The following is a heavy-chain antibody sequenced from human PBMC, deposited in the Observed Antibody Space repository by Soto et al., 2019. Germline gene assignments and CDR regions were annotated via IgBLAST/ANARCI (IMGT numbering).Heavy chain of an antibody. CDR2: IYDNGIT. D-gene: IGHD3-22*01. CDR1: GRSITSYY. V-gene: IGHV4-59*12. Sequence: QVVLQESGPGLVKPSETLSLTCSVSGRSITSYYWSWVRQPPGKGLGWIGYIYDNGITSQNPSLKSRVTMSAATSQNQFSLKLPSVTGADTAVYYCARTYDSNGYANEFDSWGQGILVTVTS. J-gene: IGHJ4*02. CDR3: ARTYDSNGYANEFDS.